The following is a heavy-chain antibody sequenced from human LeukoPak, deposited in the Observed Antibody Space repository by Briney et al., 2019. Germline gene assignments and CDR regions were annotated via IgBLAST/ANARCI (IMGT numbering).Heavy chain of an antibody. CDR3: ARVSLSIVGATDYYYYMDV. V-gene: IGHV4-34*01. D-gene: IGHD1-26*01. CDR2: INHSGST. Sequence: NASETLSLTCAVYGGSFSGYYWSWIRQPPGKGLEWIGEINHSGSTNYNPSLKSRVTISVDTSKNQFSLKLSSVTAADTAVYYCARVSLSIVGATDYYYYMDVWGKGTTVTVSS. J-gene: IGHJ6*03. CDR1: GGSFSGYY.